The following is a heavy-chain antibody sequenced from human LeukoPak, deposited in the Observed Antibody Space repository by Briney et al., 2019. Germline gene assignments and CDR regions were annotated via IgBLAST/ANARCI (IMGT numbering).Heavy chain of an antibody. CDR2: IIPIFGVA. V-gene: IGHV1-69*05. D-gene: IGHD4-17*01. CDR3: ARGPPHPPTVTYYFDY. CDR1: GGTFSSYA. J-gene: IGHJ4*02. Sequence: WASVKVSCKASGGTFSSYAISWVRQAPGQGLGWMGRIIPIFGVANYVQKLQGRVTITTDESPSTAYMELSSLRSEDTAVYYCARGPPHPPTVTYYFDYWGQGTLVTVSS.